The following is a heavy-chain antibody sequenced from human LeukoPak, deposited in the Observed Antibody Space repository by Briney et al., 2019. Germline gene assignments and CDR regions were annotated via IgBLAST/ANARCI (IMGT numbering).Heavy chain of an antibody. J-gene: IGHJ4*02. D-gene: IGHD3-3*01. CDR2: FNTDGSST. Sequence: GGSLRLSCAVSGFTFSSYWMHWVRQAPGKGLVWVSRFNTDGSSTSYADSVKGRFTISRDNAKNTLYLQMNSLRAEDTAVYYCARGPYDFWSGYSYYFDYWGQGTLVTVSS. V-gene: IGHV3-74*01. CDR1: GFTFSSYW. CDR3: ARGPYDFWSGYSYYFDY.